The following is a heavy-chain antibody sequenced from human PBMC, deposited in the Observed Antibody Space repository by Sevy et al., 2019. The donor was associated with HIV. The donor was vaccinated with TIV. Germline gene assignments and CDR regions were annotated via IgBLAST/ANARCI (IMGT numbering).Heavy chain of an antibody. J-gene: IGHJ4*02. CDR2: IIPIFGTA. V-gene: IGHV1-69*13. Sequence: ASVKVSCKASGGTFSSYAISWVRQAPGQGLEWMGGIIPIFGTANYAQKFQGRVTITADESTSTDYMELSSLRSEDTAVYYCARRGYSYGHLFDYWGQGTLVTVSS. D-gene: IGHD5-18*01. CDR3: ARRGYSYGHLFDY. CDR1: GGTFSSYA.